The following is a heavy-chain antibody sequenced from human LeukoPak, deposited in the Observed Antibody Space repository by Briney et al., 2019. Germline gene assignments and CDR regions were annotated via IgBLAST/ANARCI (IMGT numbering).Heavy chain of an antibody. Sequence: SETLSLTCSVSGGFVSHGIYYWSWIRQPPGRGLECIGYIYYTGSTNYNPSLKSRVTISVDTSKNQFSLKLSSVTAADTAVYYCASFRTYSYGKGFDSWGQGTLITVSS. J-gene: IGHJ4*02. D-gene: IGHD5-18*01. CDR2: IYYTGST. V-gene: IGHV4-61*01. CDR1: GGFVSHGIYY. CDR3: ASFRTYSYGKGFDS.